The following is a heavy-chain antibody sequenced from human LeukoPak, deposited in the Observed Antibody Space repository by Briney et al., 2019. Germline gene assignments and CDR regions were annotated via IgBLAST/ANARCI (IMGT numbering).Heavy chain of an antibody. J-gene: IGHJ5*02. CDR3: ARRDHTGRSHAWFDP. CDR1: GGSVSTISHF. CDR2: LSVTGTT. Sequence: PSETLSLTCTVSGGSVSTISHFWDWVRQPPGKGLEWIVSLSVTGTTYYNPSLESRVTMSVDTSKNQFSLKLSSVTAADTAVYYCARRDHTGRSHAWFDPWGQGTLVTVSS. D-gene: IGHD1-14*01. V-gene: IGHV4-39*01.